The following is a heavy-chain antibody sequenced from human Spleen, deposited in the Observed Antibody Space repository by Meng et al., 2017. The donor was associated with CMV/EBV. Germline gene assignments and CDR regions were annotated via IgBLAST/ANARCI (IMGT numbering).Heavy chain of an antibody. Sequence: GESLKISCVASGFTFSSYAMSWVRQAPGKGLEWVSAISGSGGSTYYADSVKGRFTISRDNSKNTLYLQMNSLRAEDTAVYYCAKDDYYDSSGYWGQGTLVTVSS. CDR2: ISGSGGST. CDR3: AKDDYYDSSGY. J-gene: IGHJ4*02. CDR1: GFTFSSYA. V-gene: IGHV3-23*01. D-gene: IGHD3-22*01.